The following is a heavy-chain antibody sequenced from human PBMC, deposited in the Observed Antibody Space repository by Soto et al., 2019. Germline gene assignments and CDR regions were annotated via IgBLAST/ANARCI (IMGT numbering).Heavy chain of an antibody. D-gene: IGHD3-16*02. CDR3: ARVKYRKKFDP. J-gene: IGHJ5*02. CDR1: GGSISSYY. CDR2: IYYSGST. Sequence: PSETLSLTCTVSGGSISSYYWSWIRQPPGKGLEWIGYIYYSGSTNYNPSLKSRVTISVDTSKNQFSLKLSSVTAADTAVYYCARVKYRKKFDPWGQGTLVTVSS. V-gene: IGHV4-59*12.